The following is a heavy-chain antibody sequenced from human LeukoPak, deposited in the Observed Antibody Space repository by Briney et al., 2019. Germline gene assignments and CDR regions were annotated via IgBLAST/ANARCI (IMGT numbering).Heavy chain of an antibody. CDR1: GGSFSGYY. V-gene: IGHV4-34*01. CDR3: ARGGVGTGDGGLDFDY. J-gene: IGHJ4*02. D-gene: IGHD7-27*01. Sequence: SETLSLTCAVSGGSFSGYYWSWIRQPPGKGLEWIGEINHSGSTKYNPSLKSRVTISVDTSKNQFSLKLSSVTAADTAVYYCARGGVGTGDGGLDFDYWGQGTLVTVSS. CDR2: INHSGST.